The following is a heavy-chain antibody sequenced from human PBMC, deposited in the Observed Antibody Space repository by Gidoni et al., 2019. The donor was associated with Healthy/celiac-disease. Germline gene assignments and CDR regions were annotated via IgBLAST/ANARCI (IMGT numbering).Heavy chain of an antibody. J-gene: IGHJ4*02. CDR2: IDWDDDK. CDR1: GFSLSTSGMR. V-gene: IGHV2-70*04. Sequence: QVTLKESGPALVKATQTLTLTCTFSGFSLSTSGMRVSWIRQPPGKALEWLARIDWDDDKFYSTSLKTRLTISKDTSKNQVVLTMTNMDPVDTATYYCARHTVTKGGFDYWGQGTLVTVSS. D-gene: IGHD4-4*01. CDR3: ARHTVTKGGFDY.